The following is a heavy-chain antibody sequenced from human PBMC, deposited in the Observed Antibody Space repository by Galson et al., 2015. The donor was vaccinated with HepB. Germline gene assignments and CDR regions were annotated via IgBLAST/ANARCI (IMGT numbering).Heavy chain of an antibody. D-gene: IGHD6-19*01. Sequence: SVKVSCKASGYTFTSYGISWVRQAPGQGLEWMGWISAYNGNTNYAQKLQGRVTMTTDTSTSTAYMELSSLRSEDTAVYYCARQSKIAVPFRDWGQGTLVTVSS. J-gene: IGHJ4*02. CDR1: GYTFTSYG. V-gene: IGHV1-18*04. CDR3: ARQSKIAVPFRD. CDR2: ISAYNGNT.